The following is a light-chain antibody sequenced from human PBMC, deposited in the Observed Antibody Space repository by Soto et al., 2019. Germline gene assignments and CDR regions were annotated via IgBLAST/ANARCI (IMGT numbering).Light chain of an antibody. J-gene: IGKJ1*01. CDR2: AAS. Sequence: AIRMTQSPSSFSASIGDRVNITCLASQGISNHLAWYQQEPGKAPKLLIYAASSLQSGVPSRFSGSGSGTDFTLTISCLQSEDFATYYCQQYYSYPWTFGQGTKVDIK. CDR3: QQYYSYPWT. V-gene: IGKV1-8*01. CDR1: QGISNH.